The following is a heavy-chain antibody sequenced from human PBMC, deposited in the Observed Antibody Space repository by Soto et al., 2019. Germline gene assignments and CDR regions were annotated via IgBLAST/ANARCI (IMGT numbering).Heavy chain of an antibody. CDR1: GATFTSST. V-gene: IGHV1-58*01. J-gene: IGHJ4*02. D-gene: IGHD3-22*01. CDR2: ILVGSGQT. CDR3: AAISSGYYRVFDY. Sequence: SVKVSCKASGATFTSSTVNWVRQARGQPPEWIGWILVGSGQTNSAQKFQGRVAITRDMSTYTAYLELNSLRSDDSAVYYCAAISSGYYRVFDYWGQGTPVTVS.